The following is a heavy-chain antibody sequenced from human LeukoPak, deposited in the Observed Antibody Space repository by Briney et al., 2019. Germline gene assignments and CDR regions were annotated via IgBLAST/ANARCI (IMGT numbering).Heavy chain of an antibody. Sequence: SETLSLTCTVSGVSISGYYWSWIRQPPGKGLEWIGYLHYSGSTNYNPSLKSRVTISLDTSRNQFSLKLNSVTAADTAVYYCAKSNGYGLVDIWGQGTMVTVSS. V-gene: IGHV4-59*12. J-gene: IGHJ3*02. CDR1: GVSISGYY. D-gene: IGHD3-10*01. CDR2: LHYSGST. CDR3: AKSNGYGLVDI.